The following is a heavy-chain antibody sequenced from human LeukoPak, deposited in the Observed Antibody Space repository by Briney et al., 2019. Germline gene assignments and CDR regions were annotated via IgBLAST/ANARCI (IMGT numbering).Heavy chain of an antibody. D-gene: IGHD6-13*01. V-gene: IGHV3-48*03. CDR3: ARPGSFNNWFDP. Sequence: GGSLRLSCAASGFTFSSFEMNWVRQAPGKGLEWVSYISSSGGTIYYADSVKGRFTISRDNAKNSLYLQMNSLRAEDTAVYYCARPGSFNNWFDPWGQGTLVTVSS. CDR1: GFTFSSFE. CDR2: ISSSGGTI. J-gene: IGHJ5*02.